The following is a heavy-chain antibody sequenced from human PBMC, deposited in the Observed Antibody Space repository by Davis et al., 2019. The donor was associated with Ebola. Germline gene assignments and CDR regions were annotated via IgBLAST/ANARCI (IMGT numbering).Heavy chain of an antibody. CDR1: GFTFSGSA. CDR2: ISYDGSNK. V-gene: IGHV3-30-3*01. J-gene: IGHJ4*02. CDR3: ANSRFGESHFDY. Sequence: GGSLRLSCAASGFTFSGSAMHWVRQAPGKGLEWVAVISYDGSNKYYADSVKGRFTISRDNSKNTLYLQMNSLRAEDTAVYYCANSRFGESHFDYWGQGTLVTVSS. D-gene: IGHD3-10*01.